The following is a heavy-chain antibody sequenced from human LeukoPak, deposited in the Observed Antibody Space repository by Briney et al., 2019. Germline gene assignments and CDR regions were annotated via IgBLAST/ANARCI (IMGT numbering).Heavy chain of an antibody. J-gene: IGHJ4*02. CDR3: ARDIGYSYGLGSFDY. Sequence: PGGSLRLSCEASGFAFSSYWASWVRQAPGKGLEWVSYISSSSSTIYYADSVKGRFTISRDNAKNSLYLQMNSLRAEDTAVYYCARDIGYSYGLGSFDYWGQGTLVTVSS. V-gene: IGHV3-48*01. CDR1: GFAFSSYW. CDR2: ISSSSSTI. D-gene: IGHD5-18*01.